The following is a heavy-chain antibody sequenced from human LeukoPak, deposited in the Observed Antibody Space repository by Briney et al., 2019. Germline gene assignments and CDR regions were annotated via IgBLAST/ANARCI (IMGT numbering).Heavy chain of an antibody. V-gene: IGHV3-30*18. CDR3: AKPDSLGELSFIHY. CDR2: ISYDGSNK. J-gene: IGHJ4*02. Sequence: GRSLRLSCAASGFTFSSYGMHWVRQAPGKGLEWVAVISYDGSNKYYADSVKGRFTISRDNSKNTLYLQMNSLRAEDTAVYYCAKPDSLGELSFIHYWGQGTLVTVSS. CDR1: GFTFSSYG. D-gene: IGHD3-16*02.